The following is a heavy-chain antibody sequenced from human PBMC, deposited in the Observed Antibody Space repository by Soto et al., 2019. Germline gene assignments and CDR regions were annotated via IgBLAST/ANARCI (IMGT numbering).Heavy chain of an antibody. V-gene: IGHV3-21*01. J-gene: IGHJ6*02. CDR1: GFTFSSYS. CDR2: ISSSSSYI. CDR3: ANGYINSGWYMNYYYYGMDV. D-gene: IGHD6-19*01. Sequence: PGGSLRLSCAASGFTFSSYSMNWVRQAPGKGLEWVSSISSSSSYIYYADSVKGRFTISRDNAKNSLYLQMNSLRAEDTAVYYSANGYINSGWYMNYYYYGMDVWGQGTTFTVSS.